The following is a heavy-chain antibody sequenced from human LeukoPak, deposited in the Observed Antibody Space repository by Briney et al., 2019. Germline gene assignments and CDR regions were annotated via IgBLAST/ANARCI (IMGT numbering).Heavy chain of an antibody. V-gene: IGHV4-39*07. CDR3: ARAEWEPYYFDY. CDR1: GGSISSSSYY. CDR2: IYYSGST. D-gene: IGHD1-26*01. J-gene: IGHJ4*02. Sequence: KPSETLSLTCTVSGGSISSSSYYWGWIRQPPGKGLEWIGSIYYSGSTYYNPSLKSRVTMSVDTSKNQFSLKLSSVTAADTAVYYCARAEWEPYYFDYWGQGTLSPSPQ.